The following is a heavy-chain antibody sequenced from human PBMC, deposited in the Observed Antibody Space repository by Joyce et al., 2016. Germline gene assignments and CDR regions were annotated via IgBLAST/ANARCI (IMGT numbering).Heavy chain of an antibody. CDR1: GFTFSNYG. CDR2: IWFDEKKR. CDR3: ARALNDY. Sequence: QVQLVESGGGVVQPGTSLRLSCLASGFTFSNYGMHGVSQAPGKGLEWVACIWFDEKKRHYAESVRGRFTIARDNSKNTLYLQMNSLRVEDTAVYYCARALNDYWGQGSLVTVSS. J-gene: IGHJ4*02. V-gene: IGHV3-33*01.